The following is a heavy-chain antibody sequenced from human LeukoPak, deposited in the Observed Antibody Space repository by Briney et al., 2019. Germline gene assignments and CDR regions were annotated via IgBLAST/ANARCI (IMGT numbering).Heavy chain of an antibody. CDR1: GYTFTSYF. Sequence: ASVKVSCKASGYTFTSYFMHWVRQAPGQGLEWMGIINPSGGSTNYAQKFQGRVTMTRDTSTGTVYMELSSLRSEDTATYYCATYRQMQVPFEFWGQGTLVTVSS. J-gene: IGHJ4*02. CDR2: INPSGGST. CDR3: ATYRQMQVPFEF. D-gene: IGHD1-1*01. V-gene: IGHV1-46*01.